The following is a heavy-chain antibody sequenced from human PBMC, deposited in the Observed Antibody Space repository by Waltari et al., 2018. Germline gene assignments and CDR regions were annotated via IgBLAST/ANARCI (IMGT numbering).Heavy chain of an antibody. D-gene: IGHD3-16*02. V-gene: IGHV3-48*01. CDR3: ATAARRRDVGDLS. CDR1: GFTFSSYS. Sequence: EVQLVESGGGLVQPGGSLSLSCGVSGFTFSSYSMNWVRQAPGKGLEWFAYMRGSSSTIYYADSVEGRFTIARDNGKNTMHLRMSSLRAEDTAVYYCATAARRRDVGDLSGGQGTLVTVSS. CDR2: MRGSSSTI. J-gene: IGHJ4*02.